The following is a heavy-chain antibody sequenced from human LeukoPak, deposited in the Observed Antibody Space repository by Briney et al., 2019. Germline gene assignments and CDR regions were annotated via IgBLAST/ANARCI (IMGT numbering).Heavy chain of an antibody. CDR2: IYPGDSDT. V-gene: IGHV5-51*01. CDR1: GYTFIRYW. Sequence: GESLKISCEGSGYTFIRYWIGWVRQMPGKGLEWMGIIYPGDSDTRYSPSFQGQVTISADTSINTAYLQWSSLKASDTAMYYCATMAYHDSSGQEPFDYWGQGTLVTVSS. J-gene: IGHJ4*02. CDR3: ATMAYHDSSGQEPFDY. D-gene: IGHD3-22*01.